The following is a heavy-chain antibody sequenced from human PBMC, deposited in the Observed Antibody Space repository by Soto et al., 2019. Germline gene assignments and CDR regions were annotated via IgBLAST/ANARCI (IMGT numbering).Heavy chain of an antibody. CDR3: ARDRKLGPGPNYYYYGMAV. CDR2: ISSSSAYI. V-gene: IGHV3-21*01. J-gene: IGHJ6*02. CDR1: GFTFHTYT. Sequence: PGGSLRLSCAASGFTFHTYTMNWVRQAPGKGLEWVSSISSSSAYIYYADSVKGRFTISRDNAKDSLFLQMNGLRAEDTAVYYCARDRKLGPGPNYYYYGMAVWGQGTTVTVSS.